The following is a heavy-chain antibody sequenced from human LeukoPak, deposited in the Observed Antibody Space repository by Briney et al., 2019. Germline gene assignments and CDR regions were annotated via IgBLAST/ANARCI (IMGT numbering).Heavy chain of an antibody. Sequence: GGSLRLSCAASGFTFSNAWMSRVRQAPGKGLEWVGRIKSKTDGGTTDYAAPVKGRFTISRDDSKNTLYLQMNSLKTEDTAVYYCTTRRVVTRYYFDYWGQGTLVTVSS. CDR3: TTRRVVTRYYFDY. D-gene: IGHD4-23*01. CDR2: IKSKTDGGTT. V-gene: IGHV3-15*01. CDR1: GFTFSNAW. J-gene: IGHJ4*02.